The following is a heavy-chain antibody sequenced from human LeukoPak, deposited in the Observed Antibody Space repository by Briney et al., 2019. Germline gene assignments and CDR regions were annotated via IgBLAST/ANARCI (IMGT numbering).Heavy chain of an antibody. J-gene: IGHJ4*02. Sequence: GGSLRLSCAASGFTFSSDAMHWVRQAPGKGLEYVSAISSNGGSTYYANSVKGRFTISRDNSKNTLYLQMGSLRAEDMAVYYCARDFEYSSGWYGLDYWGQGTLVTVSS. CDR2: ISSNGGST. D-gene: IGHD6-19*01. CDR1: GFTFSSDA. V-gene: IGHV3-64*01. CDR3: ARDFEYSSGWYGLDY.